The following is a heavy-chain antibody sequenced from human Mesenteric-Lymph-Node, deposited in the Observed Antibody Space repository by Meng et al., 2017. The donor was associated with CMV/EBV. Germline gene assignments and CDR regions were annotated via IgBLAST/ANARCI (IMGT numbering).Heavy chain of an antibody. Sequence: GESLKISCAASGFTFVSHAIHWIRQSPNKGLEWVAVISYDGARKYYADSVRGRFTVSTDNSKKTVSLQMNSLRPEDTAVYYCARVQSISASGKGAFDHWGRGTLVTVSS. CDR1: GFTFVSHA. V-gene: IGHV3-30-3*01. CDR3: ARVQSISASGKGAFDH. D-gene: IGHD6-13*01. J-gene: IGHJ4*02. CDR2: ISYDGARK.